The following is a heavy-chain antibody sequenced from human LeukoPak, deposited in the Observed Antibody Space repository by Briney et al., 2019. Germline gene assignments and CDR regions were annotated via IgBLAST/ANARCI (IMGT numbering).Heavy chain of an antibody. CDR1: GFTFDDYA. V-gene: IGHV3-9*01. D-gene: IGHD1-26*01. J-gene: IGHJ1*01. CDR2: ISWNSGSI. CDR3: AKDSGSYSPEYFQH. Sequence: GGSLRLSCAASGFTFDDYAMHWVRQAPVKGLEWVSGISWNSGSIGYADSVKGRFTISRDNAKNSLYLQMNSLRAEDTALYYCAKDSGSYSPEYFQHWGQGTLVTVSS.